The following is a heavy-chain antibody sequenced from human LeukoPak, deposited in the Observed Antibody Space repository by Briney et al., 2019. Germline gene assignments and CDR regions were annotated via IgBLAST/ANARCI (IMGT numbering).Heavy chain of an antibody. CDR1: GGSISSSRYY. V-gene: IGHV4-39*01. CDR3: ARHGYSDSSDYALDH. D-gene: IGHD3-22*01. Sequence: SETLSLTCTVSGGSISSSRYYWGWIRQPPGKGLEWIGSLYYSESTYFNPSLKSRLTISVGTSKNQFSRKLSSVTAADTAVYYCARHGYSDSSDYALDHWGQGTLVTVSS. J-gene: IGHJ4*02. CDR2: LYYSEST.